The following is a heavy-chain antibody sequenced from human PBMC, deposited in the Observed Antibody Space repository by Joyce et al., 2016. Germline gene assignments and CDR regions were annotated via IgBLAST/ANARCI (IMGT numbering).Heavy chain of an antibody. J-gene: IGHJ4*02. CDR2: IFYTGSN. CDR3: ARSSRTNIYFDS. D-gene: IGHD2-8*01. V-gene: IGHV4-31*03. Sequence: QVQLQESGPGLVKPSETLNLTCTVSGGSIGGSNYFWSWIRHRTGKSPEWIGYIFYTGSNYYSPSLRSRITITVDNSKNQFSLNLSSLTTADTGVYYCARSSRTNIYFDSWGPGTLVTVSS. CDR1: GGSIGGSNYF.